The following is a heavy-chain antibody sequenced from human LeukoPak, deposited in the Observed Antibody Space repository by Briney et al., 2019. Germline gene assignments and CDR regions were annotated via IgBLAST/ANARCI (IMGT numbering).Heavy chain of an antibody. Sequence: SETLSLTCTVSGGSISTYSWNWIRQSPGQGREWIGYIKNNGGNYNNPSLMGRVTISLDTSKNQFSLKLTSVTAADTAVYYCARDAGGTWFDPWGQGTLVTVSS. J-gene: IGHJ5*02. CDR2: IKNNGGN. CDR3: ARDAGGTWFDP. CDR1: GGSISTYS. V-gene: IGHV4-59*01.